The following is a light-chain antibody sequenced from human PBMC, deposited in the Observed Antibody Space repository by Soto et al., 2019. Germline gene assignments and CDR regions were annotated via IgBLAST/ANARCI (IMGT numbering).Light chain of an antibody. CDR3: CSYAGTSNVV. CDR2: EVS. CDR1: SGDVGSYNL. J-gene: IGLJ2*01. V-gene: IGLV2-23*02. Sequence: QSALTQPASVSGSPGQSITISCTGTSGDVGSYNLVSWYQQHPGKAPKLMIYEVSQRPSGVSNRFSGSKSGNTASLTISGLQAEDEADYYCCSYAGTSNVVFGGGTKLTV.